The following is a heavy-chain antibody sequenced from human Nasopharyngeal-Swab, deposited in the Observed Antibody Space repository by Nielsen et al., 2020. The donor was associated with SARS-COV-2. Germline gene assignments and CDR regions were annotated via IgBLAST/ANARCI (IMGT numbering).Heavy chain of an antibody. CDR3: ARPYYGGNSNAFDI. CDR1: GYSLTSYW. D-gene: IGHD4-23*01. V-gene: IGHV5-51*01. Sequence: GESPKTPRKGSGYSLTSYWIGRVPQMPGKGLEWMGLIYPGDSDTRYSPSFQGQVTISADKSISTAYLQWSSLKASDTVMYYCARPYYGGNSNAFDIWGQGTMVTVSS. CDR2: IYPGDSDT. J-gene: IGHJ3*02.